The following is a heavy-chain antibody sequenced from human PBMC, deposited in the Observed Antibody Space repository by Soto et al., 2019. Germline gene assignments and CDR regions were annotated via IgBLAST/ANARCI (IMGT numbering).Heavy chain of an antibody. CDR3: AREGTADGLEI. Sequence: LRLSCASSGFTFSSCEMNGVRQAPGKGLECVSYISSSGSTKYYADSVKGRFTISRDNAKNSLFLQMNSLRAEDTAVYYCAREGTADGLEIWGQGTMVTASS. CDR1: GFTFSSCE. J-gene: IGHJ3*02. CDR2: ISSSGSTK. V-gene: IGHV3-48*03.